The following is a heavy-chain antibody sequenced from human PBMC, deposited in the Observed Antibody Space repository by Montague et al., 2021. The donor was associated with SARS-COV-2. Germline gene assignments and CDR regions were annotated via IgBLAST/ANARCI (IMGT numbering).Heavy chain of an antibody. CDR2: IDWGDDK. V-gene: IGHV2-70*04. D-gene: IGHD3-9*01. J-gene: IGHJ4*02. CDR3: ARSYYDILTAYYTPFDY. CDR1: GFSLSTSGMR. Sequence: TLSLTCTFSGFSLSTSGMRASWIRQPPGKALEWIGRIDWGDDKFYSTSLKTRLTISKDTSKNQVVLTLTNMDPVDTATYYCARSYYDILTAYYTPFDYWGQGTLVTVSS.